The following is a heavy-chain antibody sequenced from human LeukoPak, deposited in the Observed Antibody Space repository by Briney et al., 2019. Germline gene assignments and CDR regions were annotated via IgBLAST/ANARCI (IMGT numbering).Heavy chain of an antibody. V-gene: IGHV4-59*01. CDR2: IYYSGTT. CDR1: GGSISSYN. CDR3: ARRDYDYVWGTYRRYRPFDY. D-gene: IGHD3-16*02. Sequence: SETLSLTCTVSGGSISSYNWSWIRQPPGKGLEWIGYIYYSGTTSYNPSLKSRVTISVDTPKNQFSLKLSSVTAGDTAVYYCARRDYDYVWGTYRRYRPFDYWGQGTLVTVSS. J-gene: IGHJ4*02.